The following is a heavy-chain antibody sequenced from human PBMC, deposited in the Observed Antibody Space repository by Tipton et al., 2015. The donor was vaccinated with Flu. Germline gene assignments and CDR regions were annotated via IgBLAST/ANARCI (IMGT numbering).Heavy chain of an antibody. CDR1: GYIFIKYG. J-gene: IGHJ6*02. Sequence: QLVQSGAEVKKPGASVKVSCKASGYIFIKYGISWVRQAPGQGLEWMGWISVYNGNTNYAQNVQGRVTMTTDTSTSTAYMELRSLRSDDTAVFYCARDGDGMDAWGQGTTDTVAS. V-gene: IGHV1-18*01. CDR3: ARDGDGMDA. D-gene: IGHD2-21*01. CDR2: ISVYNGNT.